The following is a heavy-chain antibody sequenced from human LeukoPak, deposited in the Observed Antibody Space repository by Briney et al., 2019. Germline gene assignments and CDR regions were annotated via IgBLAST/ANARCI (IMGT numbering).Heavy chain of an antibody. D-gene: IGHD3-10*01. V-gene: IGHV3-11*01. J-gene: IGHJ6*03. CDR1: GFTFSDYY. Sequence: GGSLRLSCAASGFTFSDYYLTWIRQAPGKGLGWVSYISRSGSSIKYADSVKGRFTISRDNAKNSLYLQMNSLRVEDTAVYYCARDLLGGVYYYHMDVWGKGTTVTVSS. CDR2: ISRSGSSI. CDR3: ARDLLGGVYYYHMDV.